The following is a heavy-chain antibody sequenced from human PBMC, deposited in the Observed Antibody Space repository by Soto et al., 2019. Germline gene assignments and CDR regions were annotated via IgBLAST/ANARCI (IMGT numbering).Heavy chain of an antibody. D-gene: IGHD6-19*01. CDR3: ARVGGSGWNFDS. CDR1: GDSISTSY. CDR2: IHYSGKS. Sequence: SETLSLTCAVSGDSISTSYWTWIRQSPGKGLECIGCIHYSGKSSYSPSLKSRVTMSVDTSKNQFSLKLNSMTAADTAVYYCARVGGSGWNFDSWGQGILVTVS. J-gene: IGHJ4*02. V-gene: IGHV4-59*01.